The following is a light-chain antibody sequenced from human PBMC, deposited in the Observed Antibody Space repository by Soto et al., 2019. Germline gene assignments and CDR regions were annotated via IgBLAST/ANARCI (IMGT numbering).Light chain of an antibody. J-gene: IGKJ3*01. CDR1: QSVSSSY. V-gene: IGKV3-20*01. CDR2: GAS. Sequence: EIVLTQSPGTLSLSPGERATLSCRDSQSVSSSYLAWYQQKPGQAPRLLIYGASSRATGIPGRFSGTGSGTVFTLTISRLEPEDFAVYYCQQYGRSPFTFGPGTKVDIK. CDR3: QQYGRSPFT.